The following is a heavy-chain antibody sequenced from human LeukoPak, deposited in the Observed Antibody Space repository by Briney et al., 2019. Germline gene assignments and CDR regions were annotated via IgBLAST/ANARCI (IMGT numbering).Heavy chain of an antibody. CDR1: GGSFSGYY. CDR3: ARGRYGGYALHPHDY. CDR2: ISHSGST. D-gene: IGHD5-12*01. Sequence: SETLSLTCAVYGGSFSGYYWSWIRQPPGKGLEWIGEISHSGSTNYNPSLKSRVTISVDTSKNQFSLKLSSVTAADTAVYYCARGRYGGYALHPHDYWGQGTLVTVSS. V-gene: IGHV4-34*01. J-gene: IGHJ4*02.